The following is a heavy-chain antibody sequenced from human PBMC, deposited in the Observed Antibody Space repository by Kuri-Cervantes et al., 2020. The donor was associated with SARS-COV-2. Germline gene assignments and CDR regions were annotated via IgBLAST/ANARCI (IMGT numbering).Heavy chain of an antibody. CDR3: ARHTAVGATKGDAFDI. CDR2: IYYSGST. CDR1: GGPISSYY. J-gene: IGHJ3*02. D-gene: IGHD1-26*01. Sequence: SETLSLTCTVSGGPISSYYWSWIRQPPGKGLEWIGYIYYSGSTNYNPSLKSRVTISVDTSKNQFSLKLSSVTAADTAVYYCARHTAVGATKGDAFDIWGQGTMVTVSS. V-gene: IGHV4-59*08.